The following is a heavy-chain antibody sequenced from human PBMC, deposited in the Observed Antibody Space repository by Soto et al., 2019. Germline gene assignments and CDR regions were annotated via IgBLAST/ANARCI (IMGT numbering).Heavy chain of an antibody. Sequence: PGGSLRLSCAASGFTFSNYAMTWVRRAPGRGLEWLSAISGNGDGTYYADSVKGRFTISRDNFKNTLYLQMNSPRAEDTAVYYCAKDDSGYADFDYWGLGTLVTVSS. V-gene: IGHV3-23*01. CDR3: AKDDSGYADFDY. CDR1: GFTFSNYA. CDR2: ISGNGDGT. J-gene: IGHJ4*02. D-gene: IGHD5-12*01.